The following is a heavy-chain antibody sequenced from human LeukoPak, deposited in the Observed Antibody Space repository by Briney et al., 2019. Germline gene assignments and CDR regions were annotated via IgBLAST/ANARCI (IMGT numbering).Heavy chain of an antibody. V-gene: IGHV3-21*01. Sequence: PGGSLRLSCAASGFTFSSYSMNWGRQAPGKGLEWVSSISSSSSYIYYADSVKGRFTISRDNAKNSLYLQMNSLRAEDTAVYYCAREPPGYYSSSWQKTDYWGQGTLVTVSS. J-gene: IGHJ4*02. CDR2: ISSSSSYI. CDR3: AREPPGYYSSSWQKTDY. CDR1: GFTFSSYS. D-gene: IGHD6-13*01.